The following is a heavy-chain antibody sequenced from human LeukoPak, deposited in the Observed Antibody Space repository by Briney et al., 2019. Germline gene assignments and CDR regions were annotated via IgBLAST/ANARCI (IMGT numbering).Heavy chain of an antibody. CDR3: AKGSGDSSAWFQLFDY. D-gene: IGHD6-19*01. CDR1: GLRFNTYW. Sequence: GGSLRLSCAASGLRFNTYWMSWVRQAPGKGLEWVSAISGSGDNTYYADSVKGRFTISRDNSKNTLYLQMNNLRAEDTAVYYCAKGSGDSSAWFQLFDYWGQGTLVTVSS. CDR2: ISGSGDNT. J-gene: IGHJ4*02. V-gene: IGHV3-23*01.